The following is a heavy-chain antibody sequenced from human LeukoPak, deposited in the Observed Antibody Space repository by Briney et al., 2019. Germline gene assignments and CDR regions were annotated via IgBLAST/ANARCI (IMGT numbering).Heavy chain of an antibody. CDR1: GYTFTNYD. D-gene: IGHD3/OR15-3a*01. CDR3: ARVTSRFWTGYYDPFDI. Sequence: GASVKVSCKASGYTFTNYDINWVRQATGQGLEWMGWLHPNSGTAGYAQNFQGRVTITGDTSMSTAYMELSSLRSEDAAVYYCARVTSRFWTGYYDPFDIWGQGTMVTVSS. J-gene: IGHJ3*02. CDR2: LHPNSGTA. V-gene: IGHV1-8*03.